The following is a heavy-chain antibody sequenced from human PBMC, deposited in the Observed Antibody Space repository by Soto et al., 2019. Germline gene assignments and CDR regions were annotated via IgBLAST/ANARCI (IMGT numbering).Heavy chain of an antibody. CDR3: ARARDPLYSSSLNGMDV. CDR1: GGSITSYH. D-gene: IGHD6-13*01. J-gene: IGHJ6*02. Sequence: SETLSLTCVVSGGSITSYHWSWIRQFPWKGLEWIAYTAYTGNTNYNPSLKSRVTISMDTSKNQLSLKLTSMTAADTAVYYCARARDPLYSSSLNGMDVWGQGTTVTVSS. CDR2: TAYTGNT. V-gene: IGHV4-59*01.